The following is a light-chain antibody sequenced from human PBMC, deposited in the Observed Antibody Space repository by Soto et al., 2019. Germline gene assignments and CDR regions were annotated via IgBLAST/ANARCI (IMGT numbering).Light chain of an antibody. V-gene: IGKV1-5*01. CDR1: QSISRW. CDR2: DAS. Sequence: DIHMTQSPSTLSASVGDRVTITCRASQSISRWLAWYKQKPGKAPKLLIYDASILESGVPSRFSGVGSGTDFTLTISSLQPDDFATYYCQQYNSYSSTFGQGTKVEIK. CDR3: QQYNSYSST. J-gene: IGKJ1*01.